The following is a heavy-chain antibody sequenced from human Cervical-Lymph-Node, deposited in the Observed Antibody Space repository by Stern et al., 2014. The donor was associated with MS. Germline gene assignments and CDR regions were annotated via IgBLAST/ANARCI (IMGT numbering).Heavy chain of an antibody. V-gene: IGHV1-69*17. J-gene: IGHJ3*02. CDR3: ARTDTSMATKHAFDI. CDR1: GGPFSSYA. CDR2: IIPIFGIA. D-gene: IGHD5-18*01. Sequence: VQLVESGAEVKKPGSSVKVSCKASGGPFSSYAISWVRQAPGQGLEWMGGIIPIFGIANYAQKFQGRVTITADKSTSTAYMELSSLRSEDTAVYYCARTDTSMATKHAFDIWGQGTMVTVSS.